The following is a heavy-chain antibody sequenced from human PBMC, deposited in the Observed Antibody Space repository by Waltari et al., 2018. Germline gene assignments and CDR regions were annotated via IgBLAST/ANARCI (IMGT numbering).Heavy chain of an antibody. Sequence: QLQLQESGPGLVKPSETLSLTCTVSGGSISSSSYYWGWIRQPPGKGLEWIGSINYSGSTYYNPSLKSRVTISVDTSKNQFSLKLSSVTAADTAVYYCARLTSYYYYMDVWGKGTTVTVSS. J-gene: IGHJ6*03. V-gene: IGHV4-39*01. CDR3: ARLTSYYYYMDV. CDR1: GGSISSSSYY. CDR2: INYSGST.